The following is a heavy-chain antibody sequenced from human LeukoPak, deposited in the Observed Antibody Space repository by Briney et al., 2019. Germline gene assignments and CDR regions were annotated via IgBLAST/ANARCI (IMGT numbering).Heavy chain of an antibody. CDR2: IIPIFGTA. CDR3: ARGPYSSDHTFDP. J-gene: IGHJ5*02. V-gene: IGHV1-69*05. CDR1: GGTFSSYA. Sequence: SVTVSCKASGGTFSSYAISWVRQAPGQGLEWMGGIIPIFGTANYAQKFQGRVTITTDESTSTAYMELSSLRSEDTAVYYCARGPYSSDHTFDPWGQGTLVTVSS. D-gene: IGHD6-19*01.